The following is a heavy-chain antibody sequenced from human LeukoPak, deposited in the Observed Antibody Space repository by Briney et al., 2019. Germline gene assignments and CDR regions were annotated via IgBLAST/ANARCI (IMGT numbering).Heavy chain of an antibody. CDR3: AREAYSSSSKYGGYMDV. CDR1: GFTFDNYA. V-gene: IGHV3-23*01. Sequence: PGGSLRLSCAASGFTFDNYAMSWVRQAPGKGLEWVSGISGSGGSTYYADSLKGRFTISRDNSKNTLYLQMISLRAEDTAVYYCAREAYSSSSKYGGYMDVWGKGTTVTVSS. J-gene: IGHJ6*03. D-gene: IGHD6-6*01. CDR2: ISGSGGST.